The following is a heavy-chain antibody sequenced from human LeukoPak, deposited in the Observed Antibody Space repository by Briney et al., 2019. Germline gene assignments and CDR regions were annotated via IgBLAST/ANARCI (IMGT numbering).Heavy chain of an antibody. CDR3: ARGVRYCSSTSCPYYYYYYMDV. Sequence: KPSETLSLTCTGSGGSISSYYWSWIRQPPGKGLEWIGYIYYSGSTNYNPSLKSRVTISVDTSKNQFSLKLSSVTAADTAVYYCARGVRYCSSTSCPYYYYYYMDVWGKGTTVTVSS. CDR2: IYYSGST. J-gene: IGHJ6*03. V-gene: IGHV4-59*01. D-gene: IGHD2-2*01. CDR1: GGSISSYY.